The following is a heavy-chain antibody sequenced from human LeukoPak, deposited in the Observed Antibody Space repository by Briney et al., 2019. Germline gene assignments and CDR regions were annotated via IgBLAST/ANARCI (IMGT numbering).Heavy chain of an antibody. J-gene: IGHJ4*02. D-gene: IGHD5-18*01. V-gene: IGHV1-2*02. CDR2: INPNSGGT. Sequence: ASVKVSCKASGYTFNGYYMHWVRQAPGQGLEWMGWINPNSGGTNYAQKFQGRVTMTRDTSISTAYMELSRLRSDDTAVYYCAREGGIQLWSTFDYWGRGTLVTVSS. CDR1: GYTFNGYY. CDR3: AREGGIQLWSTFDY.